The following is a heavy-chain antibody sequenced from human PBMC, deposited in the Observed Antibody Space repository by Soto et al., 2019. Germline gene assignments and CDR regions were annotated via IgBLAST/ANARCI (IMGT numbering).Heavy chain of an antibody. CDR1: GFTFSSYS. V-gene: IGHV3-48*02. J-gene: IGHJ4*02. CDR2: ISNTINTI. CDR3: TRDHYGPDNFFLHY. Sequence: GGSLRLSCAGSGFTFSSYSMNWVRQAPGKGLEWVSYISNTINTIYYADSVKGRFTISRDNAKNSLYLQMNSLRDEDTAVYYCTRDHYGPDNFFLHYWGQGTLVTVSS. D-gene: IGHD3-10*01.